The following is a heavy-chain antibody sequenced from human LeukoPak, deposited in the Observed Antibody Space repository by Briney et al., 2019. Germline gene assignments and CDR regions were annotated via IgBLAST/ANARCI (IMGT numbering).Heavy chain of an antibody. Sequence: GGSLRLSCAASGFTFSSYGMHWVRQAPGKGLEWVAVIWYDGSNKYYADSVKGRFTISRDNSENTLYLQMNSLRAEDTAVYYCARDRNDQGMDVWGQGTTVTVSS. J-gene: IGHJ6*02. V-gene: IGHV3-33*01. CDR2: IWYDGSNK. CDR3: ARDRNDQGMDV. CDR1: GFTFSSYG. D-gene: IGHD1-1*01.